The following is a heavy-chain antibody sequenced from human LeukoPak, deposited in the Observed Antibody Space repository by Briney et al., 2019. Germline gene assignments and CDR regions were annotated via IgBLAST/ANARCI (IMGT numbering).Heavy chain of an antibody. CDR3: ARAGDEEYSSSWYPGPVGATPFDY. CDR2: ISYDGSNK. D-gene: IGHD6-13*01. CDR1: GFTFSSYA. V-gene: IGHV3-30*04. Sequence: GGSLRLSCAASGFTFSSYAMSWVRQAPGKGLEWVAVISYDGSNKYYADSVKGRFTISRDNSKNTLYLQMNSLRAEDTAVYYCARAGDEEYSSSWYPGPVGATPFDYWGQGTLVTVSS. J-gene: IGHJ4*02.